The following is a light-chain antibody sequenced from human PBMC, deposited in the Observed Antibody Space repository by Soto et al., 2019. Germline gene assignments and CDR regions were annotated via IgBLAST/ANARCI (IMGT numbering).Light chain of an antibody. CDR2: EVT. J-gene: IGLJ2*01. Sequence: QSALTQPASVSGSPGQSITISCTGTSGDIGSYNRVSWYQQHPGKAPKLIIYEVTDRPSGIPERFSGSNSGNTATLSISRVEAGDEAEYYCQVWDSRGDRPVFGGGTKLTVL. CDR3: QVWDSRGDRPV. CDR1: SGDIGSYNR. V-gene: IGLV2-14*01.